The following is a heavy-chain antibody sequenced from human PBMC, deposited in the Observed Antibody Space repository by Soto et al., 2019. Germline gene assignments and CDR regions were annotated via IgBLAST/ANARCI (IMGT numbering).Heavy chain of an antibody. V-gene: IGHV3-21*01. J-gene: IGHJ2*01. CDR1: GFTFSDYD. CDR3: ARDSSGSKWYFDL. CDR2: ITSRSTFI. Sequence: EVQMVESGGGLVKPGGSLRLSCAGSGFTFSDYDINWVRQAPGKGLEWVSSITSRSTFIYYADSVKGRFTISRDNAKNSLYLQMNSLRAGDTAVYYCARDSSGSKWYFDLWGRGTLVTVSS.